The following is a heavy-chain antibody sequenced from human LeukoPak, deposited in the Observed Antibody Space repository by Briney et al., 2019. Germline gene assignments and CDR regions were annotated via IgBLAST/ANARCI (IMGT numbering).Heavy chain of an antibody. CDR2: INPNNGGT. Sequence: ASVKVSCKASGYTFTGYYMHWVRQAPGQGLEWMGWINPNNGGTNYAQKFQGRVTMTRDTSISTAYMEMSRLRSDDTAVYYCARGSIAAAGTSGTTRWFDPWGQGTLVTVSS. J-gene: IGHJ5*02. V-gene: IGHV1-2*02. D-gene: IGHD6-13*01. CDR3: ARGSIAAAGTSGTTRWFDP. CDR1: GYTFTGYY.